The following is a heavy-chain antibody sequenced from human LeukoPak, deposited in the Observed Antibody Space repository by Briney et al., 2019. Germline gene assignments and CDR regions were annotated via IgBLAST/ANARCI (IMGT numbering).Heavy chain of an antibody. CDR2: IIPILCTA. V-gene: IGHV1-69*05. J-gene: IGHJ4*02. CDR3: ARDASGSYFAFSD. D-gene: IGHD1-26*01. CDR1: GGTFRSYA. Sequence: SSVKLFCKASGGTFRSYAISWVRQAPGQGLEWMGGIIPILCTANYAQKFQGRVTITTDETTSTAYMELSSLRSEETAVYYCARDASGSYFAFSDWGQGTLVTVSS.